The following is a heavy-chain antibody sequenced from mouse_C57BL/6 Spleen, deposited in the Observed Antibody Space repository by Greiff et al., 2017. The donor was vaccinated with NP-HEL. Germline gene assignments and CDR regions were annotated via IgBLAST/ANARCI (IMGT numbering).Heavy chain of an antibody. CDR1: GYTFTDYY. V-gene: IGHV1-26*01. CDR3: AKPSSFDY. J-gene: IGHJ2*01. CDR2: INPNNGGT. Sequence: EVQLQQSGPELVKPGASVKISCKASGYTFTDYYMNWVKQSHGKSLEWIGDINPNNGGTSYNQKFKGKATLTVDKSSSTAYMELRSLTSEDSAVYYCAKPSSFDYWGQGTTLTVSS. D-gene: IGHD3-1*01.